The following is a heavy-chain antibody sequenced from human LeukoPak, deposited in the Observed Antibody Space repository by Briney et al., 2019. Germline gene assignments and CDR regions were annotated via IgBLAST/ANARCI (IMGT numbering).Heavy chain of an antibody. Sequence: SETLSLSCAVYGGSFSGYYWSWIRQPPGKGLEWIGEINHSGSTNYNPSLKSRVTISVDTSKNQFSLKLSSVTAADTAVYYCARGRNNSWYSSGYYVYWGQGTLVTVSS. CDR1: GGSFSGYY. J-gene: IGHJ4*02. CDR3: ARGRNNSWYSSGYYVY. D-gene: IGHD3-22*01. CDR2: INHSGST. V-gene: IGHV4-34*01.